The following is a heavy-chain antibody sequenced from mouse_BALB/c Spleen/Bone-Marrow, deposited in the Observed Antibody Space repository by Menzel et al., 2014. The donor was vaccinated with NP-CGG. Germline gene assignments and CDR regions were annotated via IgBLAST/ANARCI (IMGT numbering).Heavy chain of an antibody. Sequence: EVQLQQSGPELVKPGASVKMSCKASGYTFTRYVMYWVKQKPGLGLEWIGYINPYNDGTKYNEKFKGKATLTSDKSSSTAYMELSSLTSEDSAVYYCARSLLRADYWGQGTSVTVSS. CDR2: INPYNDGT. CDR3: ARSLLRADY. D-gene: IGHD1-1*01. J-gene: IGHJ4*01. V-gene: IGHV1-14*01. CDR1: GYTFTRYV.